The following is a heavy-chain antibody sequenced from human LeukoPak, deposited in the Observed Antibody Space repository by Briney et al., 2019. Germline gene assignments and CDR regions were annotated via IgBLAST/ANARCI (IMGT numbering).Heavy chain of an antibody. CDR1: GGSFSGYY. V-gene: IGHV4-34*01. CDR2: INHSGST. D-gene: IGHD7-27*01. CDR3: ARGRGRWGIDY. J-gene: IGHJ4*02. Sequence: SETLSLTCAVYGGSFSGYYWSWIRQPPGKGLEWIGEINHSGSTNYNPSLKSRVTISVDTSKNQFSLKLSSVTAADTAVYYCARGRGRWGIDYWGQGTLVTVSS.